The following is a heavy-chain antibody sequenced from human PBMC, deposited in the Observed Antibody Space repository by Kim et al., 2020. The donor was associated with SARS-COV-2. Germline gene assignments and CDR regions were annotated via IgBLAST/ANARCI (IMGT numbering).Heavy chain of an antibody. V-gene: IGHV3-23*01. CDR3: AKEVASSGWYTIDS. J-gene: IGHJ4*02. Sequence: ADSGKGRFTISGDNSKNKQYLQINSLGADDTAVYYCAKEVASSGWYTIDSWGQGTLVTVSS. D-gene: IGHD6-19*01.